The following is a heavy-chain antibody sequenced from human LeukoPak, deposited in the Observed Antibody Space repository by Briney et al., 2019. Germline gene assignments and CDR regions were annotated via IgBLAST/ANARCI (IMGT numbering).Heavy chain of an antibody. V-gene: IGHV3-11*04. J-gene: IGHJ4*02. D-gene: IGHD3-3*01. Sequence: PGGSLRLSCAASGLTFSDYYINWIRQAPGRGLEWVAYITSSGSTIYYADSVKGRFTISRDNAKNSVYLQMNSLRAEDTAVFYCARDPSYDFWSGSLDYWGQGTLVTVSS. CDR1: GLTFSDYY. CDR2: ITSSGSTI. CDR3: ARDPSYDFWSGSLDY.